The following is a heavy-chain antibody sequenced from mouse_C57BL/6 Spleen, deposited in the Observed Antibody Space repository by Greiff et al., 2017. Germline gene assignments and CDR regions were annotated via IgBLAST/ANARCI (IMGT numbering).Heavy chain of an antibody. V-gene: IGHV1-50*01. Sequence: QVQLKQSGAELVKPGASVKLSCKASGYTFTSYWMQWVKQRPGQGLEWIGEIDPSDSYTNYNQKFKGKATLTVDTSSSTAYMQLSSLTSEDSAVYYCARGANWDVSWYFDVWGTGTTVTVSS. CDR3: ARGANWDVSWYFDV. CDR2: IDPSDSYT. D-gene: IGHD4-1*01. CDR1: GYTFTSYW. J-gene: IGHJ1*03.